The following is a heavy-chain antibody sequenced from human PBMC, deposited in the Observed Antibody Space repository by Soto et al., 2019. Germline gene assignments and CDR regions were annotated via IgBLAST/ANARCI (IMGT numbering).Heavy chain of an antibody. CDR1: GGSFSGYY. D-gene: IGHD6-19*01. CDR2: INHSGST. CDR3: ARGRRLVNNWFDP. V-gene: IGHV4-34*01. J-gene: IGHJ5*02. Sequence: PSETLSLTCAVYGGSFSGYYWSWIRQPPGKGLEWIGEINHSGSTNYNPSLKSRVTISVDTSKNQFSLKLSSVTAADTAVYYCARGRRLVNNWFDPWGQGTLVTVSS.